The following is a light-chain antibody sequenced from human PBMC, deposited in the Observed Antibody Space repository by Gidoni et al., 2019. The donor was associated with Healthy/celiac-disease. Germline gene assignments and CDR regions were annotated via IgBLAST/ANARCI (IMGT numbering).Light chain of an antibody. CDR3: QSADSSGTKWV. V-gene: IGLV3-25*03. CDR2: KDS. J-gene: IGLJ3*02. Sequence: SYELTQPPSVSVSPGQTGRITCSGDALPKQYAYWYQQKPGQAPVLVIYKDSERPSGIPERFSGSSSGTTVTLTISGVQAEDEADYYCQSADSSGTKWVFGGGTKLTVL. CDR1: ALPKQY.